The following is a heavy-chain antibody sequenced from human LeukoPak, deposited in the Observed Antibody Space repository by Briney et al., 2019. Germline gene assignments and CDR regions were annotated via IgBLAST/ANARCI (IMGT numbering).Heavy chain of an antibody. CDR3: ARGTMTTVTYYFDY. CDR2: INHSGST. CDR1: GGSFSGYY. V-gene: IGHV4-34*01. J-gene: IGHJ4*02. Sequence: AETLSLTCAVYGGSFSGYYWSWIRQPPGKGLEWIGEINHSGSTNYNPSLKSRVTISVDTSKNQFSLKLSSVTAADTAVYYCARGTMTTVTYYFDYWGQGTLVTVSS. D-gene: IGHD4-17*01.